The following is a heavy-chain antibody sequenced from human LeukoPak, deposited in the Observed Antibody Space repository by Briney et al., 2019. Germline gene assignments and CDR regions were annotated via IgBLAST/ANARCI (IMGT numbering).Heavy chain of an antibody. CDR3: AREYKTGSYYYYGMDV. Sequence: SETLSLTCTVSGGSISSYYWSWIRQPPGKGLEWIGCIYYSGSTDYNPSLKSRVTISVDTSKNQFSLKLSSVTAADTAVYYCAREYKTGSYYYYGMDVWGQGTTVTVSS. CDR2: IYYSGST. CDR1: GGSISSYY. D-gene: IGHD7-27*01. V-gene: IGHV4-59*12. J-gene: IGHJ6*02.